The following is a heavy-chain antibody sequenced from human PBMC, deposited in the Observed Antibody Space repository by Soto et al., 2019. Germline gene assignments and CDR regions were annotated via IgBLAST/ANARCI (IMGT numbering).Heavy chain of an antibody. CDR2: FDPEDGET. V-gene: IGHV1-24*01. CDR1: GYTLTELS. CDR3: ATELLSWTGRDY. J-gene: IGHJ4*02. D-gene: IGHD6-13*01. Sequence: ASVKVSCKVSGYTLTELSMHWVRQAPGKGLEWMGGFDPEDGETIYAQKFQGRVTMTEDTSTDTAYMELSSLRSEDTAMYYCATELLSWTGRDYWGQGTLVTVSS.